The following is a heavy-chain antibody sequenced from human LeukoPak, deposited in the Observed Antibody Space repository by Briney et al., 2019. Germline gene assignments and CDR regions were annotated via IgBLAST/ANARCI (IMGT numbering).Heavy chain of an antibody. CDR1: GGSISSYY. V-gene: IGHV4-59*01. CDR3: ARGKFGDYVDFDY. D-gene: IGHD4-17*01. Sequence: SETLSLTCTVSGGSISSYYWSWIRQPPGKGLEWIGYIYYSGSTKYNPSLKSRVIISVDTSNNQFSLKLSSVTAADTAVYYCARGKFGDYVDFDYWGHGTLVTVSS. CDR2: IYYSGST. J-gene: IGHJ4*01.